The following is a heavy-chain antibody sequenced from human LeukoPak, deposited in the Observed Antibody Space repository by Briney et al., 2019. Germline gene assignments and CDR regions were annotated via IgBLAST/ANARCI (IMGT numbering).Heavy chain of an antibody. CDR1: GFTFSSYS. Sequence: GGSLRLSCAASGFTFSSYSMNWVRQAPGKGPEWVSSISSSSSYIYYADSVKGRFTISRDNAKNSLYLQMNSLRAEDTAVYYCARNQGDCSGGSCYRWGYYGMDVWGKGTTVTVSS. D-gene: IGHD2-15*01. V-gene: IGHV3-21*01. CDR2: ISSSSSYI. CDR3: ARNQGDCSGGSCYRWGYYGMDV. J-gene: IGHJ6*04.